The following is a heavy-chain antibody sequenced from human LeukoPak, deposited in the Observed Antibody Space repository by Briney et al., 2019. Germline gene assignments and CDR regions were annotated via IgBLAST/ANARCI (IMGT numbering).Heavy chain of an antibody. CDR2: IYSGGST. D-gene: IGHD3-10*01. J-gene: IGHJ4*02. V-gene: IGHV3-66*01. Sequence: GGSLRLSCAASGFSVSTNYMHWVRQAPGKGLEWVSVIYSGGSTYYADSVRGRFTISRDSSKNTLSLQMNSPRAEDTAVYYCARDFGNRGYFDYWGQGTLVTVSS. CDR3: ARDFGNRGYFDY. CDR1: GFSVSTNY.